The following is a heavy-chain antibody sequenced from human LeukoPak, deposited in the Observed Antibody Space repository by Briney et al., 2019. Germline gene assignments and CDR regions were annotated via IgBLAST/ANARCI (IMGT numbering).Heavy chain of an antibody. D-gene: IGHD2-15*01. CDR1: GVILSTYA. V-gene: IGHV3-23*01. Sequence: GGSLILSCAASGVILSTYAMSWARQAPGKGLEWVSGISRSGSGDNTYYADSVQGRFTISRDNSKSTLCLQMNSLRAEDTAVYYCAKQLGYCSDGSCYFPYWGQGTLVTVSS. J-gene: IGHJ4*02. CDR2: ISRSGSGDNT. CDR3: AKQLGYCSDGSCYFPY.